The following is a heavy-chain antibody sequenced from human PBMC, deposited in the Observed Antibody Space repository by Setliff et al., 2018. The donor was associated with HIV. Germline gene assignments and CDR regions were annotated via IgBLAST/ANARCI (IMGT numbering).Heavy chain of an antibody. Sequence: ASVKVSCKASGNTFNVYAISWVRQAPGQGLEWVGGLSPIRSITNYAQKFQGRVTITADKSTSTAYMELSSLRSEDTAVYYCATFRDVSSEAWGQGTLVTVSS. CDR3: ATFRDVSSEA. V-gene: IGHV1-69*10. CDR2: LSPIRSIT. CDR1: GNTFNVYA. D-gene: IGHD6-6*01. J-gene: IGHJ5*02.